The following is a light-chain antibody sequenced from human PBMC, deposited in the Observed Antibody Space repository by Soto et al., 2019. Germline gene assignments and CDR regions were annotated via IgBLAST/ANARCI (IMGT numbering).Light chain of an antibody. CDR1: SSDIGDYNY. CDR3: SSSTTTTSLVV. Sequence: QSALTQPASVSGSPGQSITISCTGTSSDIGDYNYVSWYQQYPGKFPKLVIYDVSHRPSGVSNRFSGSKSGNTASLTISGLQAEEEADYYCSSSTTTTSLVVFGGGTQVTVL. J-gene: IGLJ3*02. CDR2: DVS. V-gene: IGLV2-14*01.